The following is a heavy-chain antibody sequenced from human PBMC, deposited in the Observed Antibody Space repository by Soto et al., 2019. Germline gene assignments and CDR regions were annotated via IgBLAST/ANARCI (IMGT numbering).Heavy chain of an antibody. V-gene: IGHV1-58*02. CDR2: IVVGSGNT. CDR1: GFTFTSSA. D-gene: IGHD3-3*01. CDR3: AAAGTMTIFGVVPMGWFDP. Sequence: ASVKVSCKASGFTFTSSAMQWVRQARGQRLKWIGWIVVGSGNTNYAQKFQERVTITRDMSTSTAYMELSSLRSEDTAVYYCAAAGTMTIFGVVPMGWFDPWGQGTLVTVSS. J-gene: IGHJ5*02.